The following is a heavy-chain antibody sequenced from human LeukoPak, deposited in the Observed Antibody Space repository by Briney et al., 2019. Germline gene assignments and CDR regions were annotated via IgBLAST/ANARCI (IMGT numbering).Heavy chain of an antibody. CDR2: INTDGSST. V-gene: IGHV3-74*01. J-gene: IGHJ6*03. D-gene: IGHD2-15*01. CDR1: GFTFSSYW. CDR3: AKNGDRGAYCTGGTCYPYFYYYMDV. Sequence: GGSLRLSCAASGFTFSSYWMHWARQAPGKGLVWLSRINTDGSSTTYADSVKGRFTISRDSAKNTLYLQMNSLRAEDTAIYYCAKNGDRGAYCTGGTCYPYFYYYMDVWGKGTTVTI.